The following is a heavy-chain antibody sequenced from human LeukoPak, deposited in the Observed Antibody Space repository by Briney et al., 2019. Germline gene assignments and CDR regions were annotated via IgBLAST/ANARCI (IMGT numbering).Heavy chain of an antibody. J-gene: IGHJ4*02. V-gene: IGHV3-23*01. Sequence: GGSLRLSCAASGFTFSSYAMSWVRQAPGKGLEWVSAISGSGGSTYYADSVKGRFTISRDNSKNTLYLQMNSLRAEDTAVYYCAKAPGSSGWYSSPFDYWGQGTLVTVSP. CDR2: ISGSGGST. CDR1: GFTFSSYA. D-gene: IGHD6-19*01. CDR3: AKAPGSSGWYSSPFDY.